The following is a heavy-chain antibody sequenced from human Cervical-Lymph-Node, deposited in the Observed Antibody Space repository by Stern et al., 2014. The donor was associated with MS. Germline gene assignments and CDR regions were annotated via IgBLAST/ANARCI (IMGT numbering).Heavy chain of an antibody. V-gene: IGHV4-59*11. J-gene: IGHJ2*01. Sequence: QLQLQESGPGLVKPSETLSLNCTVSGGSIRSHYWSWIRQPPGKGLEWIGYIYYSGSTNYNPSLKSRITISVDTSKNQFSLKLNSVTAADTAVYYCARVISGSYFNWYFDLWGRGTLVTVSS. CDR3: ARVISGSYFNWYFDL. CDR1: GGSIRSHY. CDR2: IYYSGST. D-gene: IGHD1-26*01.